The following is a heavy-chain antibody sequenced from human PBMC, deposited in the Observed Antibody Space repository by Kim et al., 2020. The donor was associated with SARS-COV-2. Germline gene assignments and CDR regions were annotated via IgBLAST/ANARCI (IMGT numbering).Heavy chain of an antibody. J-gene: IGHJ6*02. V-gene: IGHV3-48*02. CDR3: ARDGHLVRDYYYHLDV. CDR1: GFIFSTYN. CDR2: ISTTSKTI. D-gene: IGHD6-6*01. Sequence: GGSLRLSCAASGFIFSTYNMNWVRQAPGKGLEWVSYISTTSKTIYYADSVKGRFSISRDNAKNSLYLQVNSLRDDDTAVYYCARDGHLVRDYYYHLDVWGQGTTVTVSS.